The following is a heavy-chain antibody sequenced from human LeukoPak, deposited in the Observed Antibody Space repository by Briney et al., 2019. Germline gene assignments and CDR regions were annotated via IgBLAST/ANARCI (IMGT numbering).Heavy chain of an antibody. CDR3: ARDDSGWLASGFAFDI. CDR2: IYTSGST. J-gene: IGHJ3*02. Sequence: SETLSLTCTVSGGSISSYYWSWIRQPAGKGLEWIGRIYTSGSTNYNPSPKSRVTMSVDTFKNQFSLKLSSVTAADTAVYYCARDDSGWLASGFAFDIWGQGTMVTVSS. V-gene: IGHV4-4*07. D-gene: IGHD3-10*01. CDR1: GGSISSYY.